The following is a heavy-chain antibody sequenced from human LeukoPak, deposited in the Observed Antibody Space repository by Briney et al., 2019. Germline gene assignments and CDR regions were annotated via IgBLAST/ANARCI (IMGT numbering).Heavy chain of an antibody. CDR1: GGSISSSSYY. V-gene: IGHV4-39*07. D-gene: IGHD6-13*01. CDR2: IYYSGST. J-gene: IGHJ4*02. Sequence: SGTLSLTCTVSGGSISSSSYYWGWIRQPPGKGLEWIGSIYYSGSTYYNPSLKSRVTISVDTSKNQFSLKLSSVTAADTAVYYCARAWGYTWYYFDYWGQGTLVTVSS. CDR3: ARAWGYTWYYFDY.